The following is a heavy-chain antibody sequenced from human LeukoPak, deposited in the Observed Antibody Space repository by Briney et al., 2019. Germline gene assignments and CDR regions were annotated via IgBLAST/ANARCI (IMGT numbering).Heavy chain of an antibody. D-gene: IGHD2-15*01. CDR2: ISAYNGNT. J-gene: IGHJ5*02. CDR1: GYTFTSYG. V-gene: IGHV1-18*01. Sequence: GASVKVSCKASGYTFTSYGISWVRQATGQGLEWMGWISAYNGNTNYAQKLQGRVTMTTDTSTSTAYMELRSLRSDDTAVYYCARDFNGIDIVVVVAATNWFDPWGQGTLVTVSS. CDR3: ARDFNGIDIVVVVAATNWFDP.